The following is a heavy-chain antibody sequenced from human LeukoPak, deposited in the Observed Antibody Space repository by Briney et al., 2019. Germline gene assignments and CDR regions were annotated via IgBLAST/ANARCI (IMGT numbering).Heavy chain of an antibody. Sequence: PGGSLRLSCAASGFTFSSYAMMWVRQAPGKGLEWVSYISDTTSYTNYADSVKGRFTISRDNAKNSLYLQMNSLRAEDTAVYYCARANDLIDSWGQGTLVTVSS. J-gene: IGHJ4*02. V-gene: IGHV3-21*05. CDR3: ARANDLIDS. CDR2: ISDTTSYT. CDR1: GFTFSSYA.